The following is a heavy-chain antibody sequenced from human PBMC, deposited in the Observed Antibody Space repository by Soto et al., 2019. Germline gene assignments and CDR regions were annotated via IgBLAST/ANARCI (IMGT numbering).Heavy chain of an antibody. CDR2: INHSGST. Sequence: SETLSLTCAVYGGSFSGYYWSWIRQPPGKGLEWIGEINHSGSTNYNPPLKSRVTISVDTSKNQFSLKLSSVTAADTAVYYCARGRRASSSWYSLLDVRVTNWFDPWGQGTLVTVSS. D-gene: IGHD6-13*01. V-gene: IGHV4-34*01. CDR3: ARGRRASSSWYSLLDVRVTNWFDP. J-gene: IGHJ5*02. CDR1: GGSFSGYY.